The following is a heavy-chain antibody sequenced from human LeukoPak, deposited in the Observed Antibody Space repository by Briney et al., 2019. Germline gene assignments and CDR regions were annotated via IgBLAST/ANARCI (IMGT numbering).Heavy chain of an antibody. Sequence: PGGSLRLSCAASAFTFSSNWMHWVRQAPGKGLVWVSGSNSDGSRTNYADSVKGRFTISRDNARNTLYLQMNSLRVEDTAVYYCASRASSSYGMDVWGQETTVTVSS. V-gene: IGHV3-74*01. D-gene: IGHD6-13*01. J-gene: IGHJ6*02. CDR3: ASRASSSYGMDV. CDR1: AFTFSSNW. CDR2: SNSDGSRT.